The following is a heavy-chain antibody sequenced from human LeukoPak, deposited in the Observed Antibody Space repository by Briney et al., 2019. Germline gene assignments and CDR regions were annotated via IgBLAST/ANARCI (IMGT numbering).Heavy chain of an antibody. D-gene: IGHD4-17*01. V-gene: IGHV3-53*01. CDR1: GFTVSSNY. CDR2: IYSGGTT. J-gene: IGHJ5*02. Sequence: GSLRLSCAASGFTVSSNYMNWVRQARGKGLEWVSVIYSGGTTHYADSVKGRFTISRDNSKNTLYLQMNSLKTEDTAVYYCTTDLDRYPYDYGDYSWGAWFDPWGQGTLVTVSS. CDR3: TTDLDRYPYDYGDYSWGAWFDP.